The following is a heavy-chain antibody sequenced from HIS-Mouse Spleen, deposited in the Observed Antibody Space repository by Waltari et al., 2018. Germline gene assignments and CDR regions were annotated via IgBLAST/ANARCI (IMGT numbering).Heavy chain of an antibody. CDR1: GGSISSSSYY. J-gene: IGHJ2*01. CDR3: AREIPYSSSWYDWYFDL. V-gene: IGHV4-39*07. D-gene: IGHD6-13*01. CDR2: IYYSGRT. Sequence: QLQLQESGPGLVKPSETLSLTCTVSGGSISSSSYYWGWIRQPPGKGLEWIGSIYYSGRTYYNPSPKSRVTRSVDTSKNQFSLKLSSVTAADTAVYYCAREIPYSSSWYDWYFDLWGRGTLVTVSS.